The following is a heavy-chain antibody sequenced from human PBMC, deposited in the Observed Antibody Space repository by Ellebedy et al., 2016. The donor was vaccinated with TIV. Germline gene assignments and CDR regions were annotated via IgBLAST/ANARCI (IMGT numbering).Heavy chain of an antibody. Sequence: GESLKISCAASGSSFSDHYMDWVRQAPGKGLEWVGRIRNKVNNYMTEYAESVKGRFTISRDDSKNSLSLQMNSLKIEDTAVYFCTRAAYGHGYDYWGQGTLGTVS. D-gene: IGHD5-24*01. V-gene: IGHV3-72*01. CDR3: TRAAYGHGYDY. J-gene: IGHJ4*02. CDR1: GSSFSDHY. CDR2: IRNKVNNYMT.